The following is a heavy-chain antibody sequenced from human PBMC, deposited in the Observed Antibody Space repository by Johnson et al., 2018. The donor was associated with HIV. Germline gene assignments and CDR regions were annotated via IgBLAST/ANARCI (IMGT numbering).Heavy chain of an antibody. CDR2: ISWDGGNT. CDR3: AKGGLGHTDAFDI. J-gene: IGHJ3*02. V-gene: IGHV3-11*01. D-gene: IGHD6-19*01. Sequence: QVQLVESGGGLVKPGGSLRLSCAASGFTFSDYYMSWIRQAPGKGLEWVSYISWDGGNTYYGDSLKGRFTISRDNSKNSLYLQMNSLRSEDTALYYCAKGGLGHTDAFDIWGQGTMVTVSS. CDR1: GFTFSDYY.